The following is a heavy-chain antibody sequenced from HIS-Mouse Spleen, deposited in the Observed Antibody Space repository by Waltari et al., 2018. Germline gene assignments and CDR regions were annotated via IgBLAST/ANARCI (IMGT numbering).Heavy chain of an antibody. CDR1: GGSISSSSYY. CDR2: IYYSGST. Sequence: QLQLQESGPGLVKPSETLSLTCTVSGGSISSSSYYWGWIRQPPGKGLEWIGCIYYSGSTYYNPYLKSRVTRSVDTSKNQFSLKLSSVTAADTAVYYCAREIPYSSSWYDWYFDLWGRGTLVTVSS. V-gene: IGHV4-39*07. CDR3: AREIPYSSSWYDWYFDL. J-gene: IGHJ2*01. D-gene: IGHD6-13*01.